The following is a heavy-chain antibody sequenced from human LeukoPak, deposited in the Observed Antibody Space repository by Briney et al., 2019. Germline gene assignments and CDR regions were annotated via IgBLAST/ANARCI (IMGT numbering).Heavy chain of an antibody. CDR2: INAGNGNT. CDR1: GYTFTSYA. V-gene: IGHV1-3*01. Sequence: GASVKVSCKASGYTFTSYAMHWVRQAPGQRLEWMGWINAGNGNTKYSQKFQGRVTITRDTSASTAYMELSSPRSEDTAVYYCARALLRYFDWLSNNWLDPWGQGTLVTVSS. J-gene: IGHJ5*02. D-gene: IGHD3-9*01. CDR3: ARALLRYFDWLSNNWLDP.